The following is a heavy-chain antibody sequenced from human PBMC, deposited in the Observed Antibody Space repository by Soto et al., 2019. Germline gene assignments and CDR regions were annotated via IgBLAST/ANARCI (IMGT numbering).Heavy chain of an antibody. CDR3: AKVKMTYAIRGLYFDL. CDR2: ISYDGSNA. V-gene: IGHV3-30*19. Sequence: PGGSLGLSCAASGFTFSSFGMHWVRQAPGKGLEWVALISYDGSNAYYGDSVKGRFTISRDNHKNTLYLQMNTLRPEDSAVYYCAKVKMTYAIRGLYFDLWGQGTLVTVSS. D-gene: IGHD2-21*01. CDR1: GFTFSSFG. J-gene: IGHJ4*02.